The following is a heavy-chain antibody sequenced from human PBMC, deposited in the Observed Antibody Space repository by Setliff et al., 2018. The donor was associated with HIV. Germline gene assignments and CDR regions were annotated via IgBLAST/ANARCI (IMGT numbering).Heavy chain of an antibody. CDR2: IYDSGIT. Sequence: PSETLSLTCTVSGGSISSHYWSWIRQPPGKGLEWIGYIYDSGITNYNPSLRSRVTISIDTPKNQFSLKLSSVTAADTAVFYCARGTTGYSTIWYRNGLTYYYYMDVWGKGTKVTVSS. CDR1: GGSISSHY. D-gene: IGHD6-13*01. CDR3: ARGTTGYSTIWYRNGLTYYYYMDV. J-gene: IGHJ6*03. V-gene: IGHV4-59*11.